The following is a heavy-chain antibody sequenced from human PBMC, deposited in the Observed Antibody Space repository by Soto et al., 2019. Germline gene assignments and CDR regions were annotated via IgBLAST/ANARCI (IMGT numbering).Heavy chain of an antibody. CDR1: GFTFSNAW. Sequence: EVQLVESGGGLVKPGGSVRLSCAASGFTFSNAWMSWVRQAPGKGLEWVGRIKSKTDGGTTDYAAHAKGRITTSTDDSKNTLYLQMNSQQTEDAAVYSCTTNWRYVDWLYRAEYFQHWCQGTLVTVSS. CDR2: IKSKTDGGTT. CDR3: TTNWRYVDWLYRAEYFQH. D-gene: IGHD3-9*01. V-gene: IGHV3-15*01. J-gene: IGHJ1*01.